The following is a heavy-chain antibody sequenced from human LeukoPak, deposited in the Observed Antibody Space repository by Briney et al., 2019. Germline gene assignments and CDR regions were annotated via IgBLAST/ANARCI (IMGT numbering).Heavy chain of an antibody. Sequence: GGSLRLSCAASGFTFSNYDMNWLRQAPGMGLEWVSYISNTSSAIYYADSVKGRFTISRDNSKSSLYLQMNSLRPEDTAVYYCARDRPGVDWGQGTLVTVSS. J-gene: IGHJ4*02. CDR2: ISNTSSAI. D-gene: IGHD3-10*01. CDR1: GFTFSNYD. CDR3: ARDRPGVD. V-gene: IGHV3-48*04.